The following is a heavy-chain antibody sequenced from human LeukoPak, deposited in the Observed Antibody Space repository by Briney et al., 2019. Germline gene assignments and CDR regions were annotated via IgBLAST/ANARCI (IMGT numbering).Heavy chain of an antibody. CDR1: GGSFSNYY. Sequence: SETLSLTCAVYGGSFSNYYWSWIRQTPGKGREWIGEINYSGRTNYNPSLMSRGTVSVDPSTNKFSLRLTSVTATATAVYSCARSWNYGRNYYIDVWGKGATVSVSS. D-gene: IGHD1-7*01. V-gene: IGHV4-34*01. CDR3: ARSWNYGRNYYIDV. J-gene: IGHJ6*03. CDR2: INYSGRT.